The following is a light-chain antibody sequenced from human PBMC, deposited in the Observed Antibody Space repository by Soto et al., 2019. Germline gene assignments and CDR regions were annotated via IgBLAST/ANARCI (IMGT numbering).Light chain of an antibody. CDR1: SSDVGGYNY. CDR3: SSYTSSSTLV. CDR2: DVS. Sequence: SALTQPASVSGSPGQSITISCTGTSSDVGGYNYVSWYQHHPGKAPKLMIYDVSNRPSGVSNRFSGSKSGNTASLTISGLQAEDEADYYGSSYTSSSTLVFGGGTKVTVL. V-gene: IGLV2-14*03. J-gene: IGLJ2*01.